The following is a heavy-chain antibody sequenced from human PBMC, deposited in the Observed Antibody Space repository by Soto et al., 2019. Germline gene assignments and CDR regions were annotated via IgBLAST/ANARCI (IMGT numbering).Heavy chain of an antibody. Sequence: ASVKVSCKASGYTFSNFAMHWVRQAPGQRLEWMGWINAGNWNTKYSQKFQGRVTITRDTSASTAYMELSSLRSEDTAVYYCVKQSGSGSYYNVGSGGPFDYWGQGTLVTVSS. V-gene: IGHV1-3*01. J-gene: IGHJ4*02. CDR1: GYTFSNFA. CDR2: INAGNWNT. D-gene: IGHD3-10*01. CDR3: VKQSGSGSYYNVGSGGPFDY.